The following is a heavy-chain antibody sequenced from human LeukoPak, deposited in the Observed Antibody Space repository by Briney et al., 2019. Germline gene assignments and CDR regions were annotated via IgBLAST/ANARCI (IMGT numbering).Heavy chain of an antibody. CDR1: GYTFTGYF. CDR2: INPNNGDT. J-gene: IGHJ4*02. CDR3: ARDELYDSSGYPFDY. V-gene: IGHV1-2*02. D-gene: IGHD3-22*01. Sequence: ASVKVSCKASGYTFTGYFIHWVRQAPGQGLEWMGWINPNNGDTNYAQKFQGRVTMTRDTSITTAYMELSRLRSDDTAVYYCARDELYDSSGYPFDYWGQGTLVTVSS.